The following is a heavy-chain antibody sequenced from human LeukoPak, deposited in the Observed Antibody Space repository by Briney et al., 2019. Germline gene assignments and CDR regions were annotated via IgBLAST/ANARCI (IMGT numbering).Heavy chain of an antibody. CDR3: AADILTIDY. CDR2: ISRGSIT. Sequence: GGSLRLSCVASGFTFGTHAMSWVRQVPGKGLGWVSGISRGSITYYSDSVKGRFTISRDNAKNSLYLQMNSLRAEDTAVYYCAADILTIDYWGQGTLVTVSS. D-gene: IGHD3-9*01. J-gene: IGHJ4*02. V-gene: IGHV3-69-1*01. CDR1: GFTFGTHA.